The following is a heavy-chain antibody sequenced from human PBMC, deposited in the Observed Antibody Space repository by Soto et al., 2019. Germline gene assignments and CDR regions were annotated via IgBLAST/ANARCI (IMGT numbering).Heavy chain of an antibody. J-gene: IGHJ6*03. CDR2: INHSGST. Sequence: QVQLQQWGAGLLKPSETLSLTCAVYGGSFSGYYWSWIRQPPGKGLEWIGEINHSGSTNYNPSLKSRVTISVDTSKNQFSLKLSSVTAADTAVYYCARRRYSYKPDKMTTPLRAYYYYMDVWGKGTTVTVSS. V-gene: IGHV4-34*01. CDR1: GGSFSGYY. D-gene: IGHD3-9*01. CDR3: ARRRYSYKPDKMTTPLRAYYYYMDV.